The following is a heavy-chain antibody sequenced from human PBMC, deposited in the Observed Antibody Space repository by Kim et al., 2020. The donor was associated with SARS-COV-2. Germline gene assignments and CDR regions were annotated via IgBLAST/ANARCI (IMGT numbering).Heavy chain of an antibody. J-gene: IGHJ5*01. V-gene: IGHV3-30*02. CDR3: AKEGSVYSSTWYDS. D-gene: IGHD2-2*01. Sequence: YEDYVRGRFSISRDKSRNKMSLQMNSLRAEDTAVYYCAKEGSVYSSTWYDSWGQGTQVTVSS.